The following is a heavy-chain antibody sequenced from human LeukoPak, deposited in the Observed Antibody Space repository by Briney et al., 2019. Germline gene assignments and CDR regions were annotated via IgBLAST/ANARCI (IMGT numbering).Heavy chain of an antibody. CDR1: GYTFTSYG. D-gene: IGHD2-15*01. CDR2: ISAYNGNT. CDR3: ARHTLSASVGPFDF. Sequence: ASVKVSCKASGYTFTSYGISWVRQAPGQGLEWMGWISAYNGNTNYAQKLQGRVTMTTDTSTSTAYMELRSLRSDDTAVFYCARHTLSASVGPFDFWGQGTLVTVSS. V-gene: IGHV1-18*01. J-gene: IGHJ4*02.